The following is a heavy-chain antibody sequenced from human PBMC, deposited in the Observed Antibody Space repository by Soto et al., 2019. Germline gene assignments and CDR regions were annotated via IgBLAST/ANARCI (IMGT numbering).Heavy chain of an antibody. V-gene: IGHV4-4*02. Sequence: QVQLQESGPGLVKPSGTLSLTCAVSGGSISSSNWWSWVRQPPGKGLEWIGEIYHSGSTNYNPSLKSRVTITVDKSRYQFSRKLSSVTAADTAVYYCARIAAAGTNFDCWGQGTLVTVYS. CDR1: GGSISSSNW. CDR2: IYHSGST. CDR3: ARIAAAGTNFDC. J-gene: IGHJ4*02. D-gene: IGHD6-13*01.